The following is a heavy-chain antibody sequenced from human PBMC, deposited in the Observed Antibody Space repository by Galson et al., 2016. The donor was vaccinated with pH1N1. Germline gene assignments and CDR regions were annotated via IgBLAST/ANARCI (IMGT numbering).Heavy chain of an antibody. CDR1: GYTFTNYG. CDR3: ARDSRGGAQFYGMDA. J-gene: IGHJ6*02. V-gene: IGHV1-18*01. Sequence: SGYTFTNYGINWVRQAPGQGLEWMGWISAYNGNTNYVQKLQGRVTMTTDTSTSTAYMELRSLRSDDTAVFYCARDSRGGAQFYGMDAWGQGTTVTVSS. D-gene: IGHD3-10*01. CDR2: ISAYNGNT.